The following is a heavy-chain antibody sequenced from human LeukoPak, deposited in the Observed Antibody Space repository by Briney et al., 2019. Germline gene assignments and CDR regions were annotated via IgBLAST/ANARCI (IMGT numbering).Heavy chain of an antibody. CDR1: SDSISSGDYY. V-gene: IGHV4-30-4*01. J-gene: IGHJ4*02. Sequence: SETLSLTCTISSDSISSGDYYWSWIRQPAGKGLEFIGYINKKGGTFYNPPLKSRVSISIDTSKNQFSLKLTSVTAADTAVYFCAREHKSYGDYPYYFDSWGQGTLVTVSS. CDR2: INKKGGT. CDR3: AREHKSYGDYPYYFDS. D-gene: IGHD4-17*01.